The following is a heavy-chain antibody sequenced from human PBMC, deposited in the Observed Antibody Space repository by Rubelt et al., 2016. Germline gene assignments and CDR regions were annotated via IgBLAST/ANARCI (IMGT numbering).Heavy chain of an antibody. CDR2: IYYSGST. CDR3: ARDLEGGSWTL. V-gene: IGHV4-39*07. J-gene: IGHJ1*01. D-gene: IGHD6-13*01. Sequence: QLQLQESGPGLVMPSETLSLTCTVSGGSISSSSYYWGWIRQPPGKGLEWIGSIYYSGSTYYNPSLKSRVAISGDTFKNQFTLKLSSVTAADTAVYYCARDLEGGSWTLWGQGTQVTVSS. CDR1: GGSISSSSYY.